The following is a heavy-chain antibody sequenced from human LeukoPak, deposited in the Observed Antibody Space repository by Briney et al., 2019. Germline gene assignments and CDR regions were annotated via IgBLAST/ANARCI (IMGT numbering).Heavy chain of an antibody. CDR1: GFTFSDYY. J-gene: IGHJ5*02. V-gene: IGHV3-11*01. CDR2: ISSSGGAI. CDR3: ARGLSSFSYYDSLAGYYPLP. D-gene: IGHD3-9*01. Sequence: GGSLRLSCAASGFTFSDYYMSWIRQAPGKGLEWVSYISSSGGAIYYADSLKARFTISRDNAKNSLYLQMNSLRAEDTAVYYCARGLSSFSYYDSLAGYYPLPWGQGTLVTVSS.